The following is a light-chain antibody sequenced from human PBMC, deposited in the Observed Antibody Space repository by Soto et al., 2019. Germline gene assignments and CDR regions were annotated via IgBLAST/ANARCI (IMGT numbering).Light chain of an antibody. Sequence: QSVLTQPPSASGTTGQRVTISCYGRSSNIGSNTVNWYQQLPGTAPKLLIYSNNHRPSGVPDRFSGSKSGTSASLAISGLQSEDEDDYYRAAWDDSLNGPVFGGGTKLTVL. V-gene: IGLV1-44*01. CDR2: SNN. J-gene: IGLJ2*01. CDR1: SSNIGSNT. CDR3: AAWDDSLNGPV.